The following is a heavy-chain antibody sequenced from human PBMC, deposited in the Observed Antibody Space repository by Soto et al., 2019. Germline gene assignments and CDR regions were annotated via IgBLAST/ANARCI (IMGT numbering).Heavy chain of an antibody. J-gene: IGHJ4*02. CDR2: IWYDGSNK. CDR3: ARDLASITIFGAVDY. Sequence: PGGSLRLSCAASGFTFSSYGMHWVRQAPGKGLEWVAVIWYDGSNKYYADSVKGRFTISRDNSKNTLYLQMNSLRAEDTAVYYCARDLASITIFGAVDYWGQGTLVTVSS. D-gene: IGHD3-3*01. V-gene: IGHV3-33*01. CDR1: GFTFSSYG.